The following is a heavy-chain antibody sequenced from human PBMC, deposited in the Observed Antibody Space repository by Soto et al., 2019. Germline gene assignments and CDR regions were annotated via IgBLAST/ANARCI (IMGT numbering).Heavy chain of an antibody. CDR3: ARDKSGLLWFGEFSDGWLAP. V-gene: IGHV1-18*01. D-gene: IGHD3-10*01. CDR1: GYTFTSYG. CDR2: ISAYNGNT. J-gene: IGHJ5*02. Sequence: ASVKVSCKASGYTFTSYGISWVRQAPGQGLEWMGWISAYNGNTNYAQKLQGRVTMTTDTSTSTAYMALRSLRSDDTAVYYCARDKSGLLWFGEFSDGWLAPWGQGTLVTVSS.